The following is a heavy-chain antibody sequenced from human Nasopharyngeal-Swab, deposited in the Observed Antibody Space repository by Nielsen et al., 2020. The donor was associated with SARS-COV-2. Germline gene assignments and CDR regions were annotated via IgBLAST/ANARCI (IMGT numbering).Heavy chain of an antibody. Sequence: SETLSLTCAVSGGSVSSDNWWSWVRQPPGKRLEWFGEGKHNVSTNYNPSLKSRVTISLDKTKNPVSLRVNSLTAADTAVYYCASFYDFWTWGQGTLVTVSS. D-gene: IGHD3-3*01. CDR2: GKHNVST. V-gene: IGHV4-4*02. CDR3: ASFYDFWT. CDR1: GGSVSSDNW. J-gene: IGHJ4*02.